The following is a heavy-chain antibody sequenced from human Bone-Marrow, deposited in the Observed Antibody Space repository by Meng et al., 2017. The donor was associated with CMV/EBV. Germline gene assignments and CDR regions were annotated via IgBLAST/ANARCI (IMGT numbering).Heavy chain of an antibody. Sequence: TFNGYYMHWGRQAPGQGLEWMGWINPNSGGTNYAQKFQGRVTMTRDTSISTAYMELSRLRSDDTAVYYCARVGDYDFWSGYRGGWFDPWGQGTLVTVSS. D-gene: IGHD3-3*01. CDR3: ARVGDYDFWSGYRGGWFDP. CDR2: INPNSGGT. J-gene: IGHJ5*02. CDR1: TFNGYY. V-gene: IGHV1-2*02.